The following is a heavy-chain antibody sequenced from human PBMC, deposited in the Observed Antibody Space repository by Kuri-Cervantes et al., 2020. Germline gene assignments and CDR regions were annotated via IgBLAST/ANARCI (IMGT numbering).Heavy chain of an antibody. CDR2: IYHSGST. CDR1: GGSIRSDGYS. CDR3: VRGYYGSESYYKMYPRHINWFDP. J-gene: IGHJ5*02. Sequence: LSLTCAVSGGSIRSDGYSWSWIRQPPGKGLEWIGYIYHSGSTYYNPSLKSRVTISVDRSKNQFSLKLSSVTAADTAVYYCVRGYYGSESYYKMYPRHINWFDPWGQGTLVTVSS. V-gene: IGHV4-30-2*01. D-gene: IGHD3-10*01.